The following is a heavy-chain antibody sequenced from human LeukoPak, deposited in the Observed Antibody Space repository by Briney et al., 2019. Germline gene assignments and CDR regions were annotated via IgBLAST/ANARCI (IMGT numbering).Heavy chain of an antibody. J-gene: IGHJ3*02. D-gene: IGHD2-15*01. CDR2: IYYSGST. CDR3: ARDSGGTVSGAFDI. Sequence: TASETLSLTCTVSGGSISSYYWSWIRQPTGKGLEWIGYIYYSGSTNYNPSLKSRVTISVDTSKNQFSLKLSSVTAADTAVYYCARDSGGTVSGAFDIWGQGTMVTVSS. CDR1: GGSISSYY. V-gene: IGHV4-59*01.